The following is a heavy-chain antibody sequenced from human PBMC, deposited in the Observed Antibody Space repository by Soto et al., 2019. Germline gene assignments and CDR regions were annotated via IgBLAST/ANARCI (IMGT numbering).Heavy chain of an antibody. Sequence: QVQLVQSGAEVRKPGASVKVSCKASGFPLTDLSMTWVRQAHGKGFEWRGGFAPENGETIYAQKSQARVTMTEDSSTDTAYMELSSLRSEDTAVYYCASPGKYCGGDCFSDWYFDLWGRGTLVTVSS. V-gene: IGHV1-24*01. CDR1: GFPLTDLS. CDR2: FAPENGET. CDR3: ASPGKYCGGDCFSDWYFDL. D-gene: IGHD2-21*02. J-gene: IGHJ2*01.